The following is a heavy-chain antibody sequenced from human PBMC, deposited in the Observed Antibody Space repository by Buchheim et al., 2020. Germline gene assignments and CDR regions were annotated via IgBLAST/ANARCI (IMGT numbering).Heavy chain of an antibody. CDR3: ARSYNSGWSNAGYFQH. CDR2: INSDGSST. CDR1: GFIFSSYW. J-gene: IGHJ1*01. Sequence: EVQLVESGGGLVQPGGSLRLSCAASGFIFSSYWTHWVRQAPGKGLVWVSRINSDGSSTNYADSVKGRFTISRDNAKNTLYLQMNSLRAEDTAVYYCARSYNSGWSNAGYFQHWGQGTL. V-gene: IGHV3-74*01. D-gene: IGHD6-19*01.